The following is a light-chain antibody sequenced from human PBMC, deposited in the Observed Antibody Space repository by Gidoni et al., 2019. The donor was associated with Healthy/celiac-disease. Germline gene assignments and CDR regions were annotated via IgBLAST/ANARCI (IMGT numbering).Light chain of an antibody. Sequence: DIQMTQSPSSLSASVGDRVTITCQASQDISNYLNWYQQKPGKAPKLLIYDASNLETGVPSRFSGSGSGTDFTFTISSLQPEDIATYYCQQYDNRPLGFFGGGTKVEIK. CDR3: QQYDNRPLGF. J-gene: IGKJ4*01. CDR1: QDISNY. CDR2: DAS. V-gene: IGKV1-33*01.